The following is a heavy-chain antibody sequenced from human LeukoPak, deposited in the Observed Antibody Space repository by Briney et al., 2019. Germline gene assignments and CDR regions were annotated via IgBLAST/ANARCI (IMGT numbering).Heavy chain of an antibody. Sequence: GGSLRLSCAASGFTFSSYAMSWVRQAPGKGLAWVSAVSRSGGSTYYADSVKGRFTISGDNSKNTLYLQMNSLRAEDTAVYYCAKQNPPYYYDSSGYWRGNYWGQGTLVTVSS. CDR3: AKQNPPYYYDSSGYWRGNY. J-gene: IGHJ4*02. CDR2: VSRSGGST. V-gene: IGHV3-23*01. CDR1: GFTFSSYA. D-gene: IGHD3-22*01.